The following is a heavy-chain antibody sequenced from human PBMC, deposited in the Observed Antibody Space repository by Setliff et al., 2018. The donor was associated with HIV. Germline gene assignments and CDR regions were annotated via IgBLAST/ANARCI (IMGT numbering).Heavy chain of an antibody. D-gene: IGHD2-8*02. CDR2: INPSGGT. CDR1: GGPFSGFY. Sequence: SETLSLTCAVYGGPFSGFYYSWIRQAPGKGLEWIGEINPSGGTNYNPSLKSRVTISVDTSKYQVSLNLNSVTAADTAVYYCARDGGMGVYHMDVWGKGTTVTVSS. V-gene: IGHV4-34*01. CDR3: ARDGGMGVYHMDV. J-gene: IGHJ6*03.